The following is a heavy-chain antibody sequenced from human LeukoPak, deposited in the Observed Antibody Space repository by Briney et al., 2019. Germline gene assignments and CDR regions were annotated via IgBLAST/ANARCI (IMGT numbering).Heavy chain of an antibody. V-gene: IGHV3-21*01. CDR2: ISSSSSYI. CDR3: ATHRDIVVVPAALKVLNDY. CDR1: GFTFSSYS. D-gene: IGHD2-2*01. J-gene: IGHJ4*02. Sequence: GGSLRLSCAASGFTFSSYSMNWVRQAPGKGLEWVSSISSSSSYIYYADSVKGRFTISRDNAKNSLYLQMNSLRAEDTAVYYCATHRDIVVVPAALKVLNDYWGQGTLVTVSS.